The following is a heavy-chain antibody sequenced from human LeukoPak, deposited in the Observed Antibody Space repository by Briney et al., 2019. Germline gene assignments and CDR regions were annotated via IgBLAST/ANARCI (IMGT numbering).Heavy chain of an antibody. CDR2: LYWDDDK. V-gene: IGHV2-5*02. D-gene: IGHD3-16*01. CDR3: VHGLGLGGVDDWFDS. J-gene: IGHJ5*01. CDR1: GLSLTTSGVG. Sequence: SGPTLVKPTQTLTLTCTLSGLSLTTSGVGVGWIRQPPGKALEWLALLYWDDDKRYSPSLRSRLTVTKDASKNQVVLTMTNMDPVDTGTYYCVHGLGLGGVDDWFDSSGQGTQVTVSS.